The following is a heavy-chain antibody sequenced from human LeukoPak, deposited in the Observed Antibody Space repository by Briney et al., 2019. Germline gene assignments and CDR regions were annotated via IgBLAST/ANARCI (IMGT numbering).Heavy chain of an antibody. Sequence: PSETLSLTCTVSGGSISSGGYSWSWIRQHPGKGLEWIGYIYYSGSTYYNPSLKSRVTISVDTSKNQFPLKLSSVTAADTAVYYCARATGYYYIDCWGQGTLVTVSS. CDR2: IYYSGST. CDR1: GGSISSGGYS. J-gene: IGHJ4*02. CDR3: ARATGYYYIDC. D-gene: IGHD3-22*01. V-gene: IGHV4-31*03.